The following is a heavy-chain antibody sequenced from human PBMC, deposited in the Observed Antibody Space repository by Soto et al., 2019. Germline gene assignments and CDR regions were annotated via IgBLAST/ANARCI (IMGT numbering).Heavy chain of an antibody. V-gene: IGHV1-24*01. D-gene: IGHD3-9*01. CDR1: GYTLTELS. Sequence: GASVKVSCKVSGYTLTELSMHWVRQAPGKGLEWMGGFDPEDGETICAQKFQGRVTMTEDTSTDTAYMELSSLRSEDTAVYYCATRYFDWSGGAFDIWGQGTMVTVSS. CDR3: ATRYFDWSGGAFDI. CDR2: FDPEDGET. J-gene: IGHJ3*02.